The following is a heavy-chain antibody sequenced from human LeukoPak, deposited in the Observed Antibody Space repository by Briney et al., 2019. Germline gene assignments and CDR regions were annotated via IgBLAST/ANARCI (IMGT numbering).Heavy chain of an antibody. CDR1: GYTFTSYG. Sequence: GASVKVSCKASGYTFTSYGISWVRQAPGQGLEWMGWISAYNGNTNYAQKLQGRVTMTTDTSTSTAYMELRSLRSDDTAVYYCARANMVRGVIIRNWLDPWGQGTLVTVSS. J-gene: IGHJ5*02. D-gene: IGHD3-10*01. CDR2: ISAYNGNT. V-gene: IGHV1-18*04. CDR3: ARANMVRGVIIRNWLDP.